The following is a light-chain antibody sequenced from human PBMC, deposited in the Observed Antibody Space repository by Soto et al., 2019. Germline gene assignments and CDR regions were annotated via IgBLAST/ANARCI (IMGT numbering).Light chain of an antibody. V-gene: IGKV3-20*01. Sequence: EFVLTQSPGTLSLSPGDRATLSCRASQTVRNNYLAWYQQKPGQAPRLLIYDASSRATGIPDRFSGGGSGTDFTLTISRLEPEDFAVYYCQQFSSYPLTVGGGTKV. CDR2: DAS. J-gene: IGKJ4*01. CDR3: QQFSSYPLT. CDR1: QTVRNNY.